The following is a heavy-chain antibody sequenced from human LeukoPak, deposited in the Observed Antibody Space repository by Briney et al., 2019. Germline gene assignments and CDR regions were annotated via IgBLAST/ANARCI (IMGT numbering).Heavy chain of an antibody. CDR2: IYYSGST. CDR3: ARSDMTTVTMDV. V-gene: IGHV4-59*08. D-gene: IGHD4-17*01. Sequence: SETLSLTCTVSGGSISSYYWSWIRQPPGKGLEWIGYIYYSGSTNYNPSLKSRVTISVDTSKNQFSLKLSSVTAADTAVYYCARSDMTTVTMDVWGQGTTVTVSS. J-gene: IGHJ6*02. CDR1: GGSISSYY.